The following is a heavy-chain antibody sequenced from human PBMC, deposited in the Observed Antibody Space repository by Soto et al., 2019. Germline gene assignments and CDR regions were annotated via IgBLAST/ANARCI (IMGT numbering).Heavy chain of an antibody. CDR2: FLASGGNT. D-gene: IGHD3-3*02. V-gene: IGHV1-46*01. J-gene: IGHJ4*02. Sequence: ASVKVSCKASGYIFVSYYIHWVRQAPGQGLEWMGRFLASGGNTDYAQRFRGRVSITRDTSTTNTVSLEQTSLTSDDTAVYYCARGGATIFGVIDSWGQGTRVTVSS. CDR3: ARGGATIFGVIDS. CDR1: GYIFVSYY.